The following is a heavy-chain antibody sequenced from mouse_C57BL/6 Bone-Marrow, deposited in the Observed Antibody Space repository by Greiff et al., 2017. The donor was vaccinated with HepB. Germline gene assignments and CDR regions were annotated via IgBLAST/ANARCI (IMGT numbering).Heavy chain of an antibody. Sequence: VQLQQPGAELVKPGASVKLSCKASGYTFTSYWMHWVKQRPGRGLEWIGRIDPNSGGTKYNEKFKSKATLTVDKPSSTAYMQLSSLTSEDSAVYYCARPLRLRDYYAMDYWGQGTSVTVSS. V-gene: IGHV1-72*01. CDR1: GYTFTSYW. J-gene: IGHJ4*01. D-gene: IGHD3-2*02. CDR2: IDPNSGGT. CDR3: ARPLRLRDYYAMDY.